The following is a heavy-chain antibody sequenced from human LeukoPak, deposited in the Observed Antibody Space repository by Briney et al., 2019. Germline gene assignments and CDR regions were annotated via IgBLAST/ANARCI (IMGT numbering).Heavy chain of an antibody. CDR2: IYCSGST. Sequence: SETLSLTCTVSGGSISSSSYYWGWIRQPPGKGLEWIGSIYCSGSTYYNPSLKSRVTISVDTSKNQFSLKLSSVTAADTAVYYCARSLGIAVAGFDYWGQGTLVTVSS. D-gene: IGHD6-19*01. V-gene: IGHV4-39*01. J-gene: IGHJ4*02. CDR3: ARSLGIAVAGFDY. CDR1: GGSISSSSYY.